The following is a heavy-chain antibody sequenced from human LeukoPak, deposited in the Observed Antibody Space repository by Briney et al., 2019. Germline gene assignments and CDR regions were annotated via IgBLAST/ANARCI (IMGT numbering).Heavy chain of an antibody. CDR3: ARDYVSGTVIYYFDY. D-gene: IGHD1-1*01. CDR2: ISSSSSYI. CDR1: GFTFSSYS. Sequence: GGSLRLSCAASGFTFSSYSMNWVRQAPGKGLDWVSSISSSSSYIYYADSVKGRFTISRDNAKNSLYLQMNSLRAEDTAVYYCARDYVSGTVIYYFDYWGQGTLVTVSS. J-gene: IGHJ4*02. V-gene: IGHV3-21*01.